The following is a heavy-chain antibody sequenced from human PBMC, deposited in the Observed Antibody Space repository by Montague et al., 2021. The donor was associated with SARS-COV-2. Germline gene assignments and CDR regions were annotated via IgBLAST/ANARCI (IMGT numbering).Heavy chain of an antibody. D-gene: IGHD2-2*01. CDR1: GDSVSSNIAT. Sequence: CAISGDSVSSNIATWNWIRQSPSRGLEWLGRTYYGSKWYNDYAESVKSRITIDPDTSKHQFSLHLNSVTPEDTAVYYCARIPVGSKYYFDFWGQGTPVTVSS. CDR3: ARIPVGSKYYFDF. V-gene: IGHV6-1*01. CDR2: TYYGSKWYN. J-gene: IGHJ4*02.